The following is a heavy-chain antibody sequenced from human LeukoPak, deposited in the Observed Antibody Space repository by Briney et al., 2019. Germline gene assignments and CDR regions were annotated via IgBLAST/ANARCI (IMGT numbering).Heavy chain of an antibody. V-gene: IGHV4-31*03. CDR3: ARGKYQLLFYWFDP. CDR1: GGSISSGGYY. J-gene: IGHJ5*02. D-gene: IGHD2-2*01. Sequence: SETLSLTCTVSGGSISSGGYYWSWIRQHPGKGLEWIGYIYYSGSTYYNPSLKSRVTISVDTSKNQFSLKLSSVTAADTAVYYCARGKYQLLFYWFDPWGQGTLVTVSS. CDR2: IYYSGST.